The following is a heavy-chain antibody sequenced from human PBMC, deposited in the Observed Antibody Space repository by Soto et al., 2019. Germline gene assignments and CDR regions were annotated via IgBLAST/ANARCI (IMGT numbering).Heavy chain of an antibody. J-gene: IGHJ6*03. CDR3: AGVMGYLYYMVG. V-gene: IGHV2-26*01. CDR2: IFSNDEK. CDR1: GFSLSNARMG. Sequence: QDTLKESGPVLVKPTETLTLTCTVSGFSLSNARMGVSWIRQPLGKALEWLAHIFSNDEKSYSNSLKSRLTMYKYTSKSGVVLTCTRLDHVDTATYYCAGVMGYLYYMVGWGQG. D-gene: IGHD2-21*01.